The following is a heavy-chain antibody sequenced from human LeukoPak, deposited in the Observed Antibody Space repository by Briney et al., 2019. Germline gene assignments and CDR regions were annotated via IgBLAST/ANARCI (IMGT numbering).Heavy chain of an antibody. CDR1: GYTFTTYG. Sequence: GASAKVSCKASGYTFTTYGVSWVRQAPGQGLEWMGWISTYDGDTKYPQKLQGRVTMTTDTSTSTAYMELRSLRSDDTAVYYCARHGNFDHWGQGTLVTVSS. CDR3: ARHGNFDH. J-gene: IGHJ4*02. CDR2: ISTYDGDT. V-gene: IGHV1-18*01.